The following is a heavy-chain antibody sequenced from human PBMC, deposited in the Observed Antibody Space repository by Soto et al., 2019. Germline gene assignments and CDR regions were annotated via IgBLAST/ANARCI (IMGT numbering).Heavy chain of an antibody. CDR3: ARDYDSSGYWDY. Sequence: EVQLVESGGGLVQPGGSLRLSCAASGFTFSDHYMDWVRQAPGKGLEWVGRTRNKANSYTTEYAASVKGRLTISRDDSKNSLYLQMNSLKTEDPAVYYCARDYDSSGYWDYWGQGTLVTVSS. V-gene: IGHV3-72*01. CDR2: TRNKANSYTT. CDR1: GFTFSDHY. J-gene: IGHJ4*02. D-gene: IGHD3-22*01.